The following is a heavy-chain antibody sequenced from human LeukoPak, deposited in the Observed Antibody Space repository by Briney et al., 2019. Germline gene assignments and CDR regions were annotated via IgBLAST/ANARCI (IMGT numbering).Heavy chain of an antibody. CDR1: GGSIIGYY. CDR2: LHYSGTT. CDR3: ARDPRGGITMVRGVILAFDY. D-gene: IGHD3-10*01. J-gene: IGHJ4*02. Sequence: SETLSLTCTVSGGSIIGYYWSWIRQSPGKGLEFIGYLHYSGTTNYNPSLKSRVTISVDTSKNQFSLRLSSVTAADTAVYYCARDPRGGITMVRGVILAFDYWGQGTLVTVSS. V-gene: IGHV4-59*01.